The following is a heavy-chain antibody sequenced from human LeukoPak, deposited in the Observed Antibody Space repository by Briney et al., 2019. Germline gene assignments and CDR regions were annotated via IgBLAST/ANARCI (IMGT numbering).Heavy chain of an antibody. D-gene: IGHD4-11*01. Sequence: ASVKVSCKASGGTFSSYAISWVRQAPGQGLEWMGGIIPIFGTANYAQKFQGRVTITADESTSAAYMELSSLRSEDTAVYYCARPESDYSKNAYLVWGQGTLVTVSS. V-gene: IGHV1-69*13. CDR1: GGTFSSYA. CDR2: IIPIFGTA. CDR3: ARPESDYSKNAYLV. J-gene: IGHJ4*02.